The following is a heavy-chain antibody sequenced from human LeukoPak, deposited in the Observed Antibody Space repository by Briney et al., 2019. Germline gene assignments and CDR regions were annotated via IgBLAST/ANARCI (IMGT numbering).Heavy chain of an antibody. V-gene: IGHV3-48*03. J-gene: IGHJ4*02. D-gene: IGHD1-26*01. CDR1: GFTFSSYE. Sequence: GGSLRLSCAASGFTFSSYEMNWVRQAPGKGLEWVSNINTASSIIYYTDSVKGRFTISRDNAKNSLYLQMNSLRGEDTAVYYCVGGNYYGPLDYWGQGTLVPVSS. CDR2: INTASSII. CDR3: VGGNYYGPLDY.